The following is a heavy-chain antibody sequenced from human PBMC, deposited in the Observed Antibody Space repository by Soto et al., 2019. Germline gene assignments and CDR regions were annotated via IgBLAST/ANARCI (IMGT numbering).Heavy chain of an antibody. CDR2: IYYSGST. V-gene: IGHV4-59*01. CDR1: GGSISNYY. D-gene: IGHD6-13*01. Sequence: QVQLQESGPGLVKPSETLSLTCSVSGGSISNYYWGWIRQPPGKGLEWIGYIYYSGSTNYNPSLKSRVTISVDTSKNQFSLNLSSVTAADTAVYYCASQPLPRIAEGHYFDSWGQGTLVTVSS. CDR3: ASQPLPRIAEGHYFDS. J-gene: IGHJ4*02.